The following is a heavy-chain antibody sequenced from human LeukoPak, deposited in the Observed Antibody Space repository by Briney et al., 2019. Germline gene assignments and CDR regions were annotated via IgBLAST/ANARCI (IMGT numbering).Heavy chain of an antibody. CDR1: GGTFSSYA. D-gene: IGHD5-24*01. V-gene: IGHV1-69*05. J-gene: IGHJ4*02. Sequence: SVKVSCKASGGTFSSYAISWVRQAPGQGLEWMGGIIPIFGTANYAQKLQGRVTMTTDTSTSTAYMELRSLRSDDTAVYYCARDLRDGYNYRRGGYFDYWGQGTLVTVSS. CDR3: ARDLRDGYNYRRGGYFDY. CDR2: IIPIFGTA.